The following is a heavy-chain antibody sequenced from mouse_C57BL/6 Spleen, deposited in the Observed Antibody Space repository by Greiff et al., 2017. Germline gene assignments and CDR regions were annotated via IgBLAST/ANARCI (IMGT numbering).Heavy chain of an antibody. CDR1: GYTFTSYG. D-gene: IGHD1-1*01. J-gene: IGHJ3*01. CDR2: IYPRSGNT. CDR3: ARDYYGSSRGFAY. V-gene: IGHV1-81*01. Sequence: VQLQQSGAELARPGASVKLSCKASGYTFTSYGISWVKQRTGQGLEWIGEIYPRSGNTYYNEKFKGKATLTADKSSSTAYMELRSLTSEDSAVYFCARDYYGSSRGFAYWGQGTLVTVSA.